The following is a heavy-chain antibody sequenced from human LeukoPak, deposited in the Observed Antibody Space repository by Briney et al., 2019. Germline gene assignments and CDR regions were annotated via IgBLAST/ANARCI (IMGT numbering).Heavy chain of an antibody. CDR3: ARGWFGPDS. CDR1: GVTFSSHS. V-gene: IGHV3-74*01. CDR2: ISNDGTST. J-gene: IGHJ5*01. D-gene: IGHD3-10*01. Sequence: GGSLRLSCAASGVTFSSHSMHWVRQAPGKGLVWVSGISNDGTSTTYADSVKGRFTISRDNAKNTLYLQMHSLRAEDTVVYSCARGWFGPDSCGQGTLVTVSS.